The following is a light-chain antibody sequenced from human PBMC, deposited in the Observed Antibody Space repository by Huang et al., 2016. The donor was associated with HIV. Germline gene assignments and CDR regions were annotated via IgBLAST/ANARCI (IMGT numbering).Light chain of an antibody. CDR2: EAS. V-gene: IGKV3-11*01. J-gene: IGKJ5*01. Sequence: EIVLTQSPATLALSPGDRATLSCRASQSVSNYLAWYQQKPGQAPRLLLYEASNRATGIPARFSGIGSGTDFTLTISSLEPEDFAVYYCQQRSNWPPITFGQGTRLEIK. CDR3: QQRSNWPPIT. CDR1: QSVSNY.